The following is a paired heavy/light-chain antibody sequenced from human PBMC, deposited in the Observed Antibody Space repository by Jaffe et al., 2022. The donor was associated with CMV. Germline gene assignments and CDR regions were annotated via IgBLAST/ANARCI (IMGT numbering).Light chain of an antibody. V-gene: IGKV3-15*01. CDR3: QQYNNWPLT. CDR2: GAS. CDR1: QSVSSN. J-gene: IGKJ4*01. Sequence: EIVMTQSPATLSVSPGERATLSCRASQSVSSNLAWHQQKPGQAPRLLIYGASTRATGIPVRFSGGGSGTEFTLTISSLQSEDFAVYFCQQYNNWPLTFGGGTKVEIK.
Heavy chain of an antibody. Sequence: EVQLVESGGGLVQPGGSLRLSCAASGFTFSSYAMTWVRQSPGRGLEWVSAISGSGDNTYFADSVKGRLAISRDNSKNTLFLQLNSLRAEDTAIYYCAKVPNFGSGDYYYMDVWGKGTTVTVS. V-gene: IGHV3-23*04. CDR3: AKVPNFGSGDYYYMDV. CDR1: GFTFSSYA. J-gene: IGHJ6*03. D-gene: IGHD3-10*01. CDR2: ISGSGDNT.